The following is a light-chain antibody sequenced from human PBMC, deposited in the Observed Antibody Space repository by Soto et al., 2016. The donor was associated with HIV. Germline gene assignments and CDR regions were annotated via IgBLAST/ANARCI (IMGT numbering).Light chain of an antibody. CDR3: QQYNTVPWT. CDR2: KTS. CDR1: QSVSVW. Sequence: DIQMTQFPSTLSASIGDRVTITCRASQSVSVWLAWYQQKPGKAPNLLIFKTSTLEIGVPLRFSGSGSGTDFTLTLSSVQPDDVGTYYCQQYNTVPWTFGQGT. V-gene: IGKV1-5*03. J-gene: IGKJ1*01.